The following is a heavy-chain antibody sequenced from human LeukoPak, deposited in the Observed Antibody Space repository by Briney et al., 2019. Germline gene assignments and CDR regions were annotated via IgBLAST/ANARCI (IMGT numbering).Heavy chain of an antibody. CDR1: GFTFSSYA. D-gene: IGHD6-13*01. V-gene: IGHV3-23*01. Sequence: GGSLRLSCAASGFTFSSYAMSWVRQAPGKGLEWVSAISGSGGSTYYADSVKGRFTISRDNSKNTLHLQMNSLRAEDTAVYYCATRRRGIAAAGTAFDYWGQGTLVTVSS. J-gene: IGHJ4*02. CDR2: ISGSGGST. CDR3: ATRRRGIAAAGTAFDY.